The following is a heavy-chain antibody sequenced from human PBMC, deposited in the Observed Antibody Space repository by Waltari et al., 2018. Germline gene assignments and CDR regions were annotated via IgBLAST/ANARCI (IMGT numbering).Heavy chain of an antibody. D-gene: IGHD3-22*01. CDR3: ARGYYDSSGYYGLYFQH. CDR1: GGTFSSYA. CDR2: IIPIFGTA. Sequence: QVQLVQSGAEVKKPGSSVKVSCKASGGTFSSYAISWVRQAPGRGLEWMGGIIPIFGTANYAQKFQGRVTITADESTSTAYMELSSLRSEDTAVYYCARGYYDSSGYYGLYFQHWGQGTLVTVSS. J-gene: IGHJ1*01. V-gene: IGHV1-69*12.